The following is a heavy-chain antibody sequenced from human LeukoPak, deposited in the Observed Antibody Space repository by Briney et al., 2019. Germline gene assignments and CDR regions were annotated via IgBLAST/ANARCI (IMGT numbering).Heavy chain of an antibody. CDR3: ARATTGTTEDY. Sequence: SETLSLTCTVSGYSISSGYYWGWIRQPPGKGLEWIGSIYHSGSTYYNPSLKSRVTISVDTSKNQFSLKLISVTAADTAVYYCARATTGTTEDYWGQGTLVTVSS. J-gene: IGHJ4*02. D-gene: IGHD1-1*01. V-gene: IGHV4-38-2*02. CDR2: IYHSGST. CDR1: GYSISSGYY.